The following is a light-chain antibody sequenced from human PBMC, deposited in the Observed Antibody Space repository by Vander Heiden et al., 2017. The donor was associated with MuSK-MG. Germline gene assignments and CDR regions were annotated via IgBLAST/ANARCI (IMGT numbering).Light chain of an antibody. CDR2: AAY. CDR3: QQSDSNLSLT. CDR1: QSISSY. V-gene: IGKV1-39*01. Sequence: DIQMTQSPSSLSASVGDRVTITCRASQSISSYLNWYQQKPGKAPKLLIYAAYSLQSGVPSRFSGSGYGTDFTLTISSRQPEDFAAYYCQQSDSNLSLTFGGGTKVEIK. J-gene: IGKJ4*01.